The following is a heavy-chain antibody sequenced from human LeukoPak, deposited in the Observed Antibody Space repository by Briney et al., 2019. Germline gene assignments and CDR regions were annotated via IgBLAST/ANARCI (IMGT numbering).Heavy chain of an antibody. CDR2: IYPGDSDT. CDR3: ARHPSVSMTENAFDI. Sequence: GESLKISCKGSGYSFTSYWIGWVRQMPGKGLEWMGIIYPGDSDTRYSPSFQGQVTISADKSISTAYLQWSSLKASDTAMYYCARHPSVSMTENAFDIWGQGTMVTVSS. J-gene: IGHJ3*02. D-gene: IGHD2-2*01. V-gene: IGHV5-51*01. CDR1: GYSFTSYW.